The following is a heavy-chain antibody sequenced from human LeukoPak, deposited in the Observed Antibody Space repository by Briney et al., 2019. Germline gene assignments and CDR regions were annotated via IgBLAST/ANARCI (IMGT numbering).Heavy chain of an antibody. V-gene: IGHV3-21*01. CDR2: ISSSSIYI. CDR3: ARILNYNYCSGGSCYSGPFDY. Sequence: PGGSPRLSCAASGFTFSSYGMHWVRQAPGKGLEWVSYISSSSIYIYYADSVKGRFTVSRDNAKNALFLHMNSMRAKDTAVYYCARILNYNYCSGGSCYSGPFDYWGQGTLVTVSS. J-gene: IGHJ4*02. D-gene: IGHD2-15*01. CDR1: GFTFSSYG.